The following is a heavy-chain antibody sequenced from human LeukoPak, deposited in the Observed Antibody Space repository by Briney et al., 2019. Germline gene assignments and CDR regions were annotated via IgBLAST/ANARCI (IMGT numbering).Heavy chain of an antibody. D-gene: IGHD5-12*01. J-gene: IGHJ3*02. V-gene: IGHV3-53*01. CDR3: ARDRYEGDAFDI. CDR1: GFTVSSNY. CDR2: IYSGGST. Sequence: GGSLRRSCAASGFTVSSNYMSWVRQAPGKGLEWVSVIYSGGSTYYADSVKGRFTISRDNSKNTLYPQMNSLRAEDTAVYYCARDRYEGDAFDIWGQGTMVTVSS.